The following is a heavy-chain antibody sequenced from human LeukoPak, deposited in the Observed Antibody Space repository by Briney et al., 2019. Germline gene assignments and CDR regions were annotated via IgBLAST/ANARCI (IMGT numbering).Heavy chain of an antibody. CDR3: ARRGYYYGSGNYYWYFDL. V-gene: IGHV4-34*01. CDR1: GGSFSGYY. J-gene: IGHJ2*01. CDR2: INHSGST. Sequence: SETLSLTCAVYGGSFSGYYWSWIRQPPGKGLEWIGEINHSGSTNYNPSLKSRVTISVDTSKNQFSLKLSSVTAADTAVYYCARRGYYYGSGNYYWYFDLWGRGTLVTVSS. D-gene: IGHD3-10*01.